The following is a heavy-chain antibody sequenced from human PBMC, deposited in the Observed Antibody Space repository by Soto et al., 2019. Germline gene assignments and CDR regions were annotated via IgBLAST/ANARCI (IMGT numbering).Heavy chain of an antibody. V-gene: IGHV1-58*02. J-gene: IGHJ6*03. D-gene: IGHD3-10*01. CDR1: GFTFTSSA. CDR2: IVVGSGNT. Sequence: ASVKVSCKASGFTFTSSAMQWVRQARGQRLEWIGWIVVGSGNTNYAQKFQERVTITRDMSTSTAYMELSSLRSEDTAVYYCAVYNYYGSGSYYKSYYYYYMDVWGKGTTVTVS. CDR3: AVYNYYGSGSYYKSYYYYYMDV.